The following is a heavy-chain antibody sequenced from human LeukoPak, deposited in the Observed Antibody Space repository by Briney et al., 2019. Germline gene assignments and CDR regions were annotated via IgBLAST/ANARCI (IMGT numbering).Heavy chain of an antibody. Sequence: ASVKVSCKVSGYTFTSNYMNWVRQAPGQGLEWMGIINPSGGSTSYAQKFQGRVTMTRDTSTSTVYMELSSLRSEDTAVYYCAVGSGSYLVRGMDVWGQGTTVTVSS. V-gene: IGHV1-46*01. D-gene: IGHD3-10*01. CDR3: AVGSGSYLVRGMDV. CDR2: INPSGGST. J-gene: IGHJ6*02. CDR1: GYTFTSNY.